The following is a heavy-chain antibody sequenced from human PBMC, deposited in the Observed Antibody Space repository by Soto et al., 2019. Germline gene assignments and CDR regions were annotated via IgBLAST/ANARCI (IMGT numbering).Heavy chain of an antibody. J-gene: IGHJ4*02. CDR2: IFSNDEK. CDR1: GFSLSNARMG. V-gene: IGHV2-26*01. Sequence: QVTLKESGPVLVKPTETLTLTCTVSGFSLSNARMGVSWISQPPGKALEWLAHIFSNDEKSYSTSLKSRLTSSKDTSKCQVVLTMTNMDPVDTATYYCARIPDTAMVTGGYYFAYWGQGTLVTVSS. D-gene: IGHD5-18*01. CDR3: ARIPDTAMVTGGYYFAY.